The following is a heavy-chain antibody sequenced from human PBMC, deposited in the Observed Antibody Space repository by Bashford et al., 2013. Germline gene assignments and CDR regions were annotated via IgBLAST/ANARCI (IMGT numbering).Heavy chain of an antibody. CDR3: ARAGYSGYRYGMDV. Sequence: GSLRLSCAASGFTFSSYSMNWVRQAPGKGLEWVSSISSSSSYIYYADSVKGRFTISRDNAKNSLYLQMNSLRAEDTAVYYCARAGYSGYRYGMDVWGQGTTVTVSS. CDR2: ISSSSSYI. V-gene: IGHV3-21*01. D-gene: IGHD5-12*01. J-gene: IGHJ6*02. CDR1: GFTFSSYS.